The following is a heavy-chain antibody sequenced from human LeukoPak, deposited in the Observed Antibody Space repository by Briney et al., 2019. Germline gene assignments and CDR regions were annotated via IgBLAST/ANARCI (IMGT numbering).Heavy chain of an antibody. CDR1: GFTFSDHC. Sequence: GGSLRLSCAASGFTFSDHCMDWVRQAPGKGLEWVSGISASGDATFYADSVKGRFTISRDNSKNTVDLQMNSLRAEDTAVYYCTKWSGYGDSWGQGTLVTVSS. CDR2: ISASGDAT. J-gene: IGHJ4*02. CDR3: TKWSGYGDS. V-gene: IGHV3-23*01. D-gene: IGHD5-12*01.